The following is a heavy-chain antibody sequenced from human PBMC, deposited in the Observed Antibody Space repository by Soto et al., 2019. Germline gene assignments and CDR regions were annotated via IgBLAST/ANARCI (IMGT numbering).Heavy chain of an antibody. D-gene: IGHD3-16*01. Sequence: SETLSLPCSVSGGSFRSGGYYWCWSLQHTGKVLEWIGYIYYSGSTYYNPSLKSRVTISVDTSKNQFPLKLSSVTAADTAVYYCAGGPDAFDIWGQGTMVTVSS. V-gene: IGHV4-31*03. CDR3: AGGPDAFDI. CDR2: IYYSGST. J-gene: IGHJ3*02. CDR1: GGSFRSGGYY.